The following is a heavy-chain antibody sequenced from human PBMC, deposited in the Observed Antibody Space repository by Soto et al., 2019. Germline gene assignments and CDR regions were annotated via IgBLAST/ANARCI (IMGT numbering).Heavy chain of an antibody. CDR2: TYQSGSV. V-gene: IGHV4-30-2*06. CDR1: GGSITSGGYS. J-gene: IGHJ6*02. Sequence: NPSETLSLTCTVSGGSITSGGYSWTWIRQSPGKGLEWIGYTYQSGSVYYNPSLKSRVTISVDRSKNQFSLNLTSVTAADTAVYSCDRDYYGMDVWGQGTTVTVSS. CDR3: DRDYYGMDV.